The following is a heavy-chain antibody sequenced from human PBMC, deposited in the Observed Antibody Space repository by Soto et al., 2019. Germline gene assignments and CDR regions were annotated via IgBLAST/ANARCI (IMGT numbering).Heavy chain of an antibody. CDR3: ARGFGESRQNWFDP. V-gene: IGHV1-2*04. J-gene: IGHJ5*02. CDR2: INPNSGGT. CDR1: GYTFTGYY. Sequence: ASVKVSCKASGYTFTGYYMHWVRQAPGQGLEWMGWINPNSGGTNYAQKFQGWVTMTRDTSISTAYMELSRLRSDDTAVYYCARGFGESRQNWFDPWGQGTLFTVSS. D-gene: IGHD3-3*01.